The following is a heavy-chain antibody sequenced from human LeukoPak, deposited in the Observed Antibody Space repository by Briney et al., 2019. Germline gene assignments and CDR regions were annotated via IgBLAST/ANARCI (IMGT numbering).Heavy chain of an antibody. D-gene: IGHD1-26*01. CDR1: GFTFSSYA. Sequence: AGGSLRLSCAASGFTFSSYAMSWVRQAPGKGLEWVSIIYSGGYTDYAGSVKGRFTISRDNSKNTLDLQMNSLRAEDTAVYYCARRLEYSGSKGVFDYWGQGTLVTVSS. CDR3: ARRLEYSGSKGVFDY. CDR2: IYSGGYT. J-gene: IGHJ4*02. V-gene: IGHV3-66*01.